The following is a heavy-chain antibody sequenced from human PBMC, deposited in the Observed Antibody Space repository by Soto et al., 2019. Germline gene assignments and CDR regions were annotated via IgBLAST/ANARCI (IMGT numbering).Heavy chain of an antibody. CDR3: ARVERCCYIVVVVAALPDY. Sequence: ASVKVSCKASGYTFTSYDINWVRQATGQGLEWMGWMNPNSGNTGYAQKFQGRVTMTRNTSISTAYMELSSLRSEDTAVYYCARVERCCYIVVVVAALPDYWGQGTLVTVSS. CDR2: MNPNSGNT. D-gene: IGHD2-15*01. J-gene: IGHJ4*02. V-gene: IGHV1-8*01. CDR1: GYTFTSYD.